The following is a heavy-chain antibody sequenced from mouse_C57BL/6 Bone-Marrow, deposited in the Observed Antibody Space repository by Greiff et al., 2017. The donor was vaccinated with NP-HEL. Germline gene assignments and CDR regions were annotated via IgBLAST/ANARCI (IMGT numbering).Heavy chain of an antibody. CDR2: IYPRDGST. Sequence: VKLQESDAELVKPGASVKISCKVSGYTFTDHTIHWMKQRPEQGLEWIGYIYPRDGSTKYNEKFKGKATLTADKSSSTAYMQLNSLTSEDSAVYFCARWRYDGYLYYFDYWGQGTTLTVSS. J-gene: IGHJ2*01. CDR1: GYTFTDHT. D-gene: IGHD2-3*01. V-gene: IGHV1-78*01. CDR3: ARWRYDGYLYYFDY.